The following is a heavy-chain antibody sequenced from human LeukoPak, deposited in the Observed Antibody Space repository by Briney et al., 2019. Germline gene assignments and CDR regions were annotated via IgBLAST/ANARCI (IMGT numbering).Heavy chain of an antibody. Sequence: PGGSLRLSCAASGFTFNNYEMNWVRQAPGKGLAWVSSISGSGSSTDYADSVKGRFTISRDNSKNTLHLQMNNLRAEDTAVYYCATFRGSGYYYNAMDVWGQGTTLTVSS. V-gene: IGHV3-23*01. J-gene: IGHJ6*02. CDR1: GFTFNNYE. CDR2: ISGSGSST. D-gene: IGHD3-10*01. CDR3: ATFRGSGYYYNAMDV.